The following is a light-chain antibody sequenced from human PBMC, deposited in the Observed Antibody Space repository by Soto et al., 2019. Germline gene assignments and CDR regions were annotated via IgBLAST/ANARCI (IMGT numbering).Light chain of an antibody. V-gene: IGKV1-5*03. CDR3: QQYYSFTPT. CDR2: KAS. J-gene: IGKJ1*01. Sequence: DIQITQSPSTLSGSVGDRVTITCRASQTISSWLAWYQQKPGKAPKILIYKASTLKSGVPSRFSGSGSGTEFTLTISSLQPDDFATYYCQQYYSFTPTFGQGTKVDIK. CDR1: QTISSW.